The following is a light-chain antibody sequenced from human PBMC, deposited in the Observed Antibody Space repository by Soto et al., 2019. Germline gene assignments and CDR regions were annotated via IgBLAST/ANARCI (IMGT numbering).Light chain of an antibody. CDR1: RSVSNY. Sequence: APLSCKASRSVSNYLAWYQQKPGQAPRLLIYDASNRPTDIPARFSGSGSETGFAFSIGILADEDFGVYVCQPGRRWPLPCGQGTRLEIK. J-gene: IGKJ5*01. CDR3: QPGRRWPLP. CDR2: DAS. V-gene: IGKV3-11*01.